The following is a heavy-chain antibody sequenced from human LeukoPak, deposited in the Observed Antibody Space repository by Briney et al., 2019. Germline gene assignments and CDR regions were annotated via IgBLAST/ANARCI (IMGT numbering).Heavy chain of an antibody. CDR1: GFTVSSNY. CDR3: ARAEQRLAPVDY. D-gene: IGHD6-19*01. J-gene: IGHJ4*02. V-gene: IGHV3-53*01. CDR2: IYSGGST. Sequence: GGSLRLSCAASGFTVSSNYMSWVRQAPGKGLEWVSVIYSGGSTYYADSVKGRFTIPRDNSKNTLYLQMNSLRAEDTAVYYCARAEQRLAPVDYWGQGTLVTVSS.